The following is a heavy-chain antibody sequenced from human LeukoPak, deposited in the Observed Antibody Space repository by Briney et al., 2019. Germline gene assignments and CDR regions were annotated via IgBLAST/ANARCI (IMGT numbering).Heavy chain of an antibody. V-gene: IGHV1-46*01. Sequence: ASVKISCKAPGYIFTNHFVHWVRQAPGQGLQWMGIISPSGDTTTYAQKFVGRVTLTRDTSTSTVYLDLRSLESEDTALYYCVRAGDQYFDVWSQGIQVTVSS. D-gene: IGHD7-27*01. CDR1: GYIFTNHF. CDR2: ISPSGDTT. J-gene: IGHJ4*02. CDR3: VRAGDQYFDV.